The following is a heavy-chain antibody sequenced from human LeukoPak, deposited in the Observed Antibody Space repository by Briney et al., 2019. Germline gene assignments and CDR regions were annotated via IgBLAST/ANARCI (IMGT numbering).Heavy chain of an antibody. CDR3: ARGHQPPYYGMDV. V-gene: IGHV1-69*02. Sequence: ASVKVSCKASGGTFSSYTISWVRQTPGQGLEWMGRIIPILGIANYAQKFQGRVTITADKSTSTAYMELSSLRSEDTAVFYCARGHQPPYYGMDVWGQGTTVTVSS. CDR2: IIPILGIA. CDR1: GGTFSSYT. J-gene: IGHJ6*02.